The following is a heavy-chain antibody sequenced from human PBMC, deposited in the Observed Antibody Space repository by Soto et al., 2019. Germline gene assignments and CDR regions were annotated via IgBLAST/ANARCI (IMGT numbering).Heavy chain of an antibody. CDR3: ARDSSPRRGYNFDY. Sequence: PGGSLRLSCAASGFTLSNYEMNWVRQAPGKGLEWVSYISRSGFTIYYADSVKGRFTISRDSAKNSLYLQMDSLRAEDTAVYYCARDSSPRRGYNFDYWGQGTLVTVSS. CDR1: GFTLSNYE. CDR2: ISRSGFTI. J-gene: IGHJ4*02. D-gene: IGHD5-18*01. V-gene: IGHV3-48*03.